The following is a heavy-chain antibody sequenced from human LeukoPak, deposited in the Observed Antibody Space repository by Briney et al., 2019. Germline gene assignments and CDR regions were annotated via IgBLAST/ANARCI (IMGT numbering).Heavy chain of an antibody. CDR3: ARSSYHYDYVWGSYRREDMIDY. D-gene: IGHD3-16*02. J-gene: IGHJ4*02. V-gene: IGHV4-34*01. Sequence: PSETLSLTCAVYGGSFSGYYRSWIRQPPGKGLEWIGEINHIGSTTYNPSLKSTVTISVGTSKTQFSLKLSSVTAADTAVYYCARSSYHYDYVWGSYRREDMIDYWGQGTLVTVSS. CDR1: GGSFSGYY. CDR2: INHIGST.